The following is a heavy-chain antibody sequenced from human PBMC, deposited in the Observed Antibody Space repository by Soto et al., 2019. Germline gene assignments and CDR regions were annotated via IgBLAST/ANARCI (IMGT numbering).Heavy chain of an antibody. J-gene: IGHJ4*02. D-gene: IGHD3-10*01. CDR1: GFTFSRFE. Sequence: GGSLRLSCAASGFTFSRFELDWVRQAPGKGLEWISYISSSGSTAYYASSVEGRFTISRDNANNSVYLQMDSLRAEYTALYYCTRAAWFPYLSFYWGQGALVTVSS. CDR2: ISSSGSTA. CDR3: TRAAWFPYLSFY. V-gene: IGHV3-48*03.